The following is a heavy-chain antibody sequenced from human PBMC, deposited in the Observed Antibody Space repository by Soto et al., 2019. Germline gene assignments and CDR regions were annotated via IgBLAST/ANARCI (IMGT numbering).Heavy chain of an antibody. CDR2: VYHTGDT. Sequence: SETLSLTCGVSGGTVASSHWWSWVRQSPGRGLEWIGNVYHTGDTNFNPSLQSRVTFSVDKSNNQFSLRPTSVTAADTAVYFCAREIVTAGGNNYFDPWGPGTLVTVSS. V-gene: IGHV4-4*02. D-gene: IGHD2-21*02. J-gene: IGHJ5*02. CDR1: GGTVASSHW. CDR3: AREIVTAGGNNYFDP.